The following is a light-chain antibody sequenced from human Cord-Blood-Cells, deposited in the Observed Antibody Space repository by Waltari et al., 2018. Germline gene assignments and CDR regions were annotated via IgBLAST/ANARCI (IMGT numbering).Light chain of an antibody. V-gene: IGKV3-11*01. CDR2: EAS. CDR3: QQRSNWPPGWT. CDR1: QSVSSY. J-gene: IGKJ1*01. Sequence: EIVLTQSPATLSLSPGERATLSCRASQSVSSYLACYQQKPGQAPRLLIYEASNRATGIPARFRGSGSGTDFTLTISSLEPEDFAVYYCQQRSNWPPGWTVGQGTKVEIK.